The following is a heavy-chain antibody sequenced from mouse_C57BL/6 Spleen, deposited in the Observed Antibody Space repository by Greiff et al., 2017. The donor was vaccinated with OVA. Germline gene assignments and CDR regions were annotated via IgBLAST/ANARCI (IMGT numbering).Heavy chain of an antibody. J-gene: IGHJ1*03. CDR3: ARGGYGSSYWYFDV. D-gene: IGHD1-1*01. CDR1: GYTFTSYW. V-gene: IGHV1-53*01. CDR2: INPSNGGT. Sequence: QVQLQQPGTELVKPGASVKLSCKASGYTFTSYWMHWVKQRPGQGLEWIGNINPSNGGTNYNEKFKSKATLTVDKSSSTAYMQLSSLTSEVSAVYYCARGGYGSSYWYFDVWGTGTTVTVSS.